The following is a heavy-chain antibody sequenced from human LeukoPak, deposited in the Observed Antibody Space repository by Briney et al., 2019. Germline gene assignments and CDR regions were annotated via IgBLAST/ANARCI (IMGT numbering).Heavy chain of an antibody. V-gene: IGHV4-59*02. CDR1: GDSVSDYY. CDR2: IYHTGST. D-gene: IGHD7-27*01. J-gene: IGHJ4*02. CDR3: ASRKLGNDY. Sequence: SETLSLTCTISGDSVSDYYWSWIRQSPGKGLERIGYIYHTGSTSYSPSLKSRVTISADTSQNQFSLKLSSVTAADTAVYYCASRKLGNDYWGQGTLVTVSS.